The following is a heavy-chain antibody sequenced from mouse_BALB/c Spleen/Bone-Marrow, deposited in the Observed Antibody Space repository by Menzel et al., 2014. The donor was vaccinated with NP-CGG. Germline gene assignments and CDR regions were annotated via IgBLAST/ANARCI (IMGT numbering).Heavy chain of an antibody. CDR1: GYSFTGYF. D-gene: IGHD1-2*01. CDR2: INPYNGDT. V-gene: IGHV1-20*02. CDR3: ASSFITTAYYFDY. Sequence: EVQLQHSGPELVKPGASVKISCKASGYSFTGYFMNWVMQSHGESLEWIGRINPYNGDTFYNQKFKGKATLTVDKSSSTAHMELRSLASEDAAVYYCASSFITTAYYFDYWGQGTTLTVAS. J-gene: IGHJ2*01.